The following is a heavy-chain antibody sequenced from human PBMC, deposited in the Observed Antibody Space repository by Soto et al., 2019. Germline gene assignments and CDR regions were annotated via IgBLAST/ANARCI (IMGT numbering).Heavy chain of an antibody. CDR1: GYTFSNHW. Sequence: GESLKISCRGSGYTFSNHWIAWVRQTPGKGLEWMGIIYPGDSESRYSPSFQGQVTISVDKSITTAYLQWSSLKASDTAMYYCAREKDYDILTVYKRAGGLDYWGQGTQVTVSS. CDR3: AREKDYDILTVYKRAGGLDY. CDR2: IYPGDSES. J-gene: IGHJ4*02. V-gene: IGHV5-51*01. D-gene: IGHD3-9*01.